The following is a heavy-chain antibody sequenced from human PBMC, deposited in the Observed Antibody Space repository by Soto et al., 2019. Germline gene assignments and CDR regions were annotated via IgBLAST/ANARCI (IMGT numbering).Heavy chain of an antibody. Sequence: VQLVESGGGLVKPGGSLRLSCAASGFTFSNAWMSWVRQAPGKGLEWVGRIKSKTDGGTTDYAAPVKGRFTISRDDSKNTLYLQMNRLKTEDTALYYCTTGENRYDILTGYYPYYYYYYMYVWGRWTEVNV. J-gene: IGHJ6*03. V-gene: IGHV3-15*01. D-gene: IGHD3-9*01. CDR2: IKSKTDGGTT. CDR3: TTGENRYDILTGYYPYYYYYYMYV. CDR1: GFTFSNAW.